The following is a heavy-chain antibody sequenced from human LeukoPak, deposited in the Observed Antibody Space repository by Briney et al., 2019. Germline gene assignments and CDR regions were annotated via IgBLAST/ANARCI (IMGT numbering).Heavy chain of an antibody. J-gene: IGHJ4*02. D-gene: IGHD3-22*01. Sequence: GGSLRLSCAASGFTFSSYGMHWVRQALGKGLEWVAVISYDGSNKYYADSVKGRFTISRDNSKNTLYLQMNSLRAEDTAVYYCAKDSNYDSSGSPGTLFDYWGQGTLVTVSS. CDR3: AKDSNYDSSGSPGTLFDY. V-gene: IGHV3-30*18. CDR1: GFTFSSYG. CDR2: ISYDGSNK.